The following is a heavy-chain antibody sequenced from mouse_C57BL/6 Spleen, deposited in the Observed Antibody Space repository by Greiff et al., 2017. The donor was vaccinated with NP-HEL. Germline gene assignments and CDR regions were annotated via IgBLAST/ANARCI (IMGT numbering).Heavy chain of an antibody. D-gene: IGHD1-1*01. Sequence: VQLQQSGAELVRPGASVKLSCTASGFNIKDDYMHWVKQRPEQGLEWIGWIDPENGDTEYASKFKGKATITADTSSNTADLQLSSLTSEDTAVSYFTTLISSVVATTHWYFDGWGTGTTVTVSS. V-gene: IGHV14-4*01. CDR1: GFNIKDDY. J-gene: IGHJ1*03. CDR2: IDPENGDT. CDR3: TTLISSVVATTHWYFDG.